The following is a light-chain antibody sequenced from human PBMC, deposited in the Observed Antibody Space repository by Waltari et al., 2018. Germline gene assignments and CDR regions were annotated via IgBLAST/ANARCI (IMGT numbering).Light chain of an antibody. CDR2: GDN. V-gene: IGLV1-44*01. CDR3: AGWVDSRNCRV. CDR1: IATLDSNT. J-gene: IGLJ3*02. Sequence: ELTPPPSSPGTSGQRVSISPSGSIATLDSNTVNWYQQLPGTTPKLLIYGDNQRPSGVSDRFSGSKSGNSASLAISGLQSADEADYYCAGWVDSRNCRVFGGGTKLTVL.